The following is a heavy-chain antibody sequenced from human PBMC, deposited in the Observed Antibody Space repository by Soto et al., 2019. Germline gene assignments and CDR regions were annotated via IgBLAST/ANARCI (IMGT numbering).Heavy chain of an antibody. CDR1: GGSFSGYY. CDR3: ARAAMGGSSWPFDD. D-gene: IGHD6-13*01. Sequence: PSETLSLTCAVYGGSFSGYYWTWIRQPPGTGLEWIGEINHSGSTNYNPSLKSRVTMSVDKSKNQFSLKLSSVAAADTAVYYCARAAMGGSSWPFDDWGQGTLVTVSS. J-gene: IGHJ4*02. V-gene: IGHV4-34*01. CDR2: INHSGST.